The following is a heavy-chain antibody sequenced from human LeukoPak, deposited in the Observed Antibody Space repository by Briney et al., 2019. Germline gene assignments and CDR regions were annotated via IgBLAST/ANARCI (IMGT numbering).Heavy chain of an antibody. CDR3: ARKTQYYSKSNYYYYMDV. CDR2: INHSGST. D-gene: IGHD4-11*01. J-gene: IGHJ6*03. V-gene: IGHV4-34*01. Sequence: SETLSLTCAVYGGSFSGYYWSWIRQPPGKGLEWIGEINHSGSTNYNPSLKSRVTISVDTSKNQFSLKLSSVTAADTAVYYCARKTQYYSKSNYYYYMDVWGKGTTVTVSS. CDR1: GGSFSGYY.